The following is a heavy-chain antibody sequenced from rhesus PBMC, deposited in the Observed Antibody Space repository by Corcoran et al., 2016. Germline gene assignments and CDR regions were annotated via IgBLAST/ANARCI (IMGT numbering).Heavy chain of an antibody. CDR1: GGSISGYYY. D-gene: IGHD2-21*01. Sequence: QVQLQQWGEGLMKPSETLSLTCAVYGGSISGYYYWSWIPQPPGKGLEWIWYIYGNSASTNYNPYLKNRVTISKDTSKNQFSLKLSSVTAADTAVYYCAREGLRYYFDYWCQGVLVTVSS. V-gene: IGHV4-73*01. J-gene: IGHJ4*01. CDR2: IYGNSAST. CDR3: AREGLRYYFDY.